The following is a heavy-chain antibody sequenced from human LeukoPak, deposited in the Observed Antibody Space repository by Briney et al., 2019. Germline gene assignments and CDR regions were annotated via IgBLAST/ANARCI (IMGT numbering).Heavy chain of an antibody. J-gene: IGHJ6*03. D-gene: IGHD2-2*01. Sequence: GVSLRLSCAASGFTFSSYSMNWVRQAPGKGLEWVSYISSSSSTIYYADSVKGRFTISRDNAKNSLYLQMNSLRAEDTAVYYCARETGVVPAAIGFNDDYYYMDVWGQGTLVTVSS. CDR3: ARETGVVPAAIGFNDDYYYMDV. CDR1: GFTFSSYS. V-gene: IGHV3-48*01. CDR2: ISSSSSTI.